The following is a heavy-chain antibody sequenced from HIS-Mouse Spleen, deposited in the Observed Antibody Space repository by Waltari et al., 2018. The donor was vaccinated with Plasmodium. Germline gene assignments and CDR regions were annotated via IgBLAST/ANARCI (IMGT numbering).Heavy chain of an antibody. CDR2: ILNDGINK. D-gene: IGHD3-10*01. CDR1: GFTFSSYG. J-gene: IGHJ3*02. CDR3: AKLCYYGSGSYYHDAFDI. V-gene: IGHV3-33*06. Sequence: QVQLVESGGGVVQPGRSLRLSCAASGFTFSSYGMHWVRQAPGRGLVWGAVILNDGINKYYAYSVKGRFTISRDNSKNTLYLQMNSLRAEDTAVYYCAKLCYYGSGSYYHDAFDIWGQGTMVTVSS.